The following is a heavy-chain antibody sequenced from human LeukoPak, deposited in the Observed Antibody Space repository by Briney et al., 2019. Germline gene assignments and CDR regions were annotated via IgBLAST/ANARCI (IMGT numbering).Heavy chain of an antibody. J-gene: IGHJ4*02. CDR3: ARGRYRGYYLTYYFDY. V-gene: IGHV4-34*01. D-gene: IGHD3-22*01. CDR1: VGSFSGYY. CDR2: INHSGST. Sequence: PSETLSLTCAVYVGSFSGYYWSCIRQPPRKGLECIGEINHSGSTNYNPSLKSRVTISVDTSKNQFSLKLNSVTAADTAMYYCARGRYRGYYLTYYFDYWGQGTMVTVSS.